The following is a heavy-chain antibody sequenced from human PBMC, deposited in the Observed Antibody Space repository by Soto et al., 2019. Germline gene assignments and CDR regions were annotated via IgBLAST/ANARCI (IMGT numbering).Heavy chain of an antibody. CDR3: TRRDYDILTGSY. D-gene: IGHD3-9*01. J-gene: IGHJ4*02. CDR2: IRSKAYGGTT. V-gene: IGHV3-49*03. Sequence: SGGSLRLSCTASGFTFGDYAMSWFRQAPGKGLEWVGFIRSKAYGGTTEYAASVKGRFTISRHDSKSIAYLQMNSLKTEDTAVYYCTRRDYDILTGSYWGQGTLVTVSS. CDR1: GFTFGDYA.